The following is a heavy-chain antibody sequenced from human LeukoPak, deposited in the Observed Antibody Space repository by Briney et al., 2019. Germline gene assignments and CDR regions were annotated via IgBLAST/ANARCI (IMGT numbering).Heavy chain of an antibody. J-gene: IGHJ6*03. CDR2: ISYDGSNK. V-gene: IGHV3-30*18. CDR3: AKGSKLVVITRDHYMAV. D-gene: IGHD3-22*01. Sequence: GGSLRLSCAASGFTFSSYWMHWVRQAPGKGLEWVAVISYDGSNKYYADSVKGRFTISRDNSKNTLYLQMNSLRAEDTAVYYCAKGSKLVVITRDHYMAVWGKGTTVTISS. CDR1: GFTFSSYW.